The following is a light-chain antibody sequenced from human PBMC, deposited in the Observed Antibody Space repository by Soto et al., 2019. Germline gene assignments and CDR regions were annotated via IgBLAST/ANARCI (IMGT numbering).Light chain of an antibody. CDR2: DVS. J-gene: IGLJ3*02. V-gene: IGLV2-11*01. Sequence: QSALTQPRSVSGSPGQSVTISCTGTSSDVGGYNYVSWYQQHPGKAPKLIIYDVSKRPSGVPDRFSGSKSGNTASLTISGLQAEDETDYYCCSYGGSYTLVFGGGTKLTVL. CDR3: CSYGGSYTLV. CDR1: SSDVGGYNY.